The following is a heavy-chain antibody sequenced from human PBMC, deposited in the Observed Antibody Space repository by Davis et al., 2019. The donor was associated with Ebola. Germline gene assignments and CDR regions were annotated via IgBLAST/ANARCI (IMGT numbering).Heavy chain of an antibody. J-gene: IGHJ4*02. CDR1: GYTFTSYA. CDR2: INAGNGNT. Sequence: AASVKVSCKASGYTFTSYAMHWVRQAPGQRLEWMGWINAGNGNTKYSQKFQGRVTITSDTSASTAYMELSNLRSEDTAVYYCARSLGIVGAPIFDYWGQGTVVTVSS. D-gene: IGHD1-26*01. CDR3: ARSLGIVGAPIFDY. V-gene: IGHV1-3*01.